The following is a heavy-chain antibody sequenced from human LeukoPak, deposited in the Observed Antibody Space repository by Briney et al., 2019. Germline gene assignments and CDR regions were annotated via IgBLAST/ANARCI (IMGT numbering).Heavy chain of an antibody. CDR1: GYTFTTYS. V-gene: IGHV7-4-1*02. CDR3: ARDSVPMIAVVIADPEYFQH. CDR2: INTNTGNP. D-gene: IGHD3-22*01. J-gene: IGHJ1*01. Sequence: ASVKVSCKASGYTFTTYSMNWVRQAPGQGLEWMGWINTNTGNPTYAQGFTGRFVFSLDTSVSTAYLQISSLKAEDTAVYYCARDSVPMIAVVIADPEYFQHWGQGTLVTVSS.